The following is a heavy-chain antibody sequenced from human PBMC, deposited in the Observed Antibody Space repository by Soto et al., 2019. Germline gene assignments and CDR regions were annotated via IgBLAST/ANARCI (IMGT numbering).Heavy chain of an antibody. CDR2: INHSGST. CDR1: GGSFSGYY. Sequence: SETLSLTCAVYGGSFSGYYWSWIRQPPGKGLEWIGEINHSGSTNYNPSLKSRVTISVDTSKNQFSIKLSSVTAADTAVYYCARLKTGTTSGAFDIWGQGTMVTVS. CDR3: ARLKTGTTSGAFDI. V-gene: IGHV4-34*01. D-gene: IGHD1-1*01. J-gene: IGHJ3*02.